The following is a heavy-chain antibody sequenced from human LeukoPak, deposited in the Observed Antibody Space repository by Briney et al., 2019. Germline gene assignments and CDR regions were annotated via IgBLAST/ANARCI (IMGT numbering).Heavy chain of an antibody. D-gene: IGHD3-3*02. CDR2: ISYDGSNK. CDR3: AKVSIFGVVIPPDY. V-gene: IGHV3-30*04. CDR1: GFTFSSYA. J-gene: IGHJ4*02. Sequence: GGSLRLSCAASGFTFSSYAMHWVRQAPGKGLEWVAVISYDGSNKYYADSVEGRFTISRDNSKKMLSLQMHSLRPEDTAVYYCAKVSIFGVVIPPDYWGQGALVTVSS.